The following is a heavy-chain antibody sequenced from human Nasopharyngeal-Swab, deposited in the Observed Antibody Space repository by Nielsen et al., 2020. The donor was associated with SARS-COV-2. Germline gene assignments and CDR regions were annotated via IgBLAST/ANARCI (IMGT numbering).Heavy chain of an antibody. CDR1: GFTFSSYG. V-gene: IGHV3-30*18. J-gene: IGHJ5*02. CDR3: AKEAYVSIVRGVAPWFDP. D-gene: IGHD3-10*01. CDR2: ISYDGSNK. Sequence: GESLKISCAASGFTFSSYGMHWVRQAPGKGLEWVAVISYDGSNKYYADSVKGRLTISRDNSKNTLYLQMNSLRAEDTAVYYCAKEAYVSIVRGVAPWFDPWGQGTLVTVSS.